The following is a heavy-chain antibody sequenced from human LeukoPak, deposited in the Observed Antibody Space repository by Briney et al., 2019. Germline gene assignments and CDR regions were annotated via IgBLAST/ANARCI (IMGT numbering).Heavy chain of an antibody. CDR2: ISYDGSNK. Sequence: PGRSLRLSCAASGFTFSSYAMHWVRQAPGKGLEWVAVISYDGSNKYYADSVKGRFTISRDNSKNTLYLQMNSLRAEDTAVYYCARCITMVWGVIIGVDYYYYGMDVWGQGTTVTVSS. CDR3: ARCITMVWGVIIGVDYYYYGMDV. J-gene: IGHJ6*02. CDR1: GFTFSSYA. V-gene: IGHV3-30*04. D-gene: IGHD3-10*01.